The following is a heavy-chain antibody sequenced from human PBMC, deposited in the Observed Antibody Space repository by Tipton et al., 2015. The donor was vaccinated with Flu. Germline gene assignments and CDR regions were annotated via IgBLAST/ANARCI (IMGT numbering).Heavy chain of an antibody. J-gene: IGHJ6*03. CDR1: GFTFSSYG. CDR3: ARMRGNTYYYYYMDV. D-gene: IGHD3-10*01. Sequence: RSLRLSCAASGFTFSSYGMHWVRQAPGKGLEWVAVIWYDGSNKYYADSVKGRFTISRDNSKNTLYLQMNSLRAEDTAVYYCARMRGNTYYYYYMDVWGKGTTVTVSS. V-gene: IGHV3-33*01. CDR2: IWYDGSNK.